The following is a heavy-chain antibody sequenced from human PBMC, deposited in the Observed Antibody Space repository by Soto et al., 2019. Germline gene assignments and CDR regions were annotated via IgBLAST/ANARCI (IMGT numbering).Heavy chain of an antibody. J-gene: IGHJ3*02. CDR1: EFTFSSYA. CDR3: ARGFIYCGGDCYPGTDAFDI. CDR2: ISYDGSNK. Sequence: QVQLVESGGGVVQPGRSLRLSCAASEFTFSSYAMHWVRQAPGKGLEWVAVISYDGSNKYYADSVKGRFTISRDNSKNTLYLQMNSLRAEDTAVYYCARGFIYCGGDCYPGTDAFDIWGQGTMVTVSS. D-gene: IGHD2-21*02. V-gene: IGHV3-30-3*01.